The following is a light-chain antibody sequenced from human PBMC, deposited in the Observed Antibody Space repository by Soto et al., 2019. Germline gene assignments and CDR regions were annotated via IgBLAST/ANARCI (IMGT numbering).Light chain of an antibody. V-gene: IGKV1-39*01. Sequence: DIQMTQSPSSLSASVGDRVTISCRASQSISSYLNWYQQKPGKAPKLLIYAASSLQSGVPSRFSGSGSGTDFTLTISSLQPEDFATYYCQHSYSPPWTFGQGTKVEIK. J-gene: IGKJ1*01. CDR1: QSISSY. CDR2: AAS. CDR3: QHSYSPPWT.